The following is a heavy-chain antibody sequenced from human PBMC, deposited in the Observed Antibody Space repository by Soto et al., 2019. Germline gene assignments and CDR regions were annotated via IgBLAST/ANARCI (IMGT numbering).Heavy chain of an antibody. D-gene: IGHD3-9*01. CDR2: ISAYNGNT. Sequence: ASVKVSCKASGYTFTSYGISWVRQAPGQGLEWMGWISAYNGNTNYAQKLQGRVTMTTDTSTSTAYMELRSLRSDDTAVYYCAREDYDILTGGFDPWGQGTLVTVSS. CDR1: GYTFTSYG. CDR3: AREDYDILTGGFDP. J-gene: IGHJ5*02. V-gene: IGHV1-18*01.